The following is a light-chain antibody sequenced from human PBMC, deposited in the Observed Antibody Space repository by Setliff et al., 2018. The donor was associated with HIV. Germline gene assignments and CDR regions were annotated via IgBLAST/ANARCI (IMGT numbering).Light chain of an antibody. CDR1: SSDVGRYDL. Sequence: QSALAQPASVSGSPGQSITISRTGTSSDVGRYDLVSWYQQHPGKAPTLIIYQATKRPSGVSNRFSGSKSGNTASLTISGLQAEDEADYYCCSNTGSNTYVFGTGTKVTVL. CDR2: QAT. V-gene: IGLV2-23*01. CDR3: CSNTGSNTYV. J-gene: IGLJ1*01.